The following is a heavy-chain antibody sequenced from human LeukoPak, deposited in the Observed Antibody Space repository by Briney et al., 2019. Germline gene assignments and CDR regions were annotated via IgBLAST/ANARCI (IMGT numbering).Heavy chain of an antibody. D-gene: IGHD2-2*01. J-gene: IGHJ4*02. CDR1: GGSISSGDYY. Sequence: PSETLSLTCTVSGGSISSGDYYWSWIRQPPGKGLEWIGYIYYSGSTYYNPSLKSRVTISVDRSKNQFSLKLSSVTAADTAVYYCARGAAAVSYATRWGPFDYWGQGTLVTVSS. CDR2: IYYSGST. V-gene: IGHV4-30-4*01. CDR3: ARGAAAVSYATRWGPFDY.